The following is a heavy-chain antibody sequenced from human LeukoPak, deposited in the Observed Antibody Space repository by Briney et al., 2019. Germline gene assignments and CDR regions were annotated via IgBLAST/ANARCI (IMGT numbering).Heavy chain of an antibody. D-gene: IGHD1-26*01. CDR3: ARDQWGGYYYYYYMDV. Sequence: ASVKVSCKASGYTFTGYYMHWVRQAPGQGLEWMGWINPNSGGTNYAQKFQGRVTMTRDTSISTAYMELSRLRSDDTAVYYCARDQWGGYYYYYYMDVWGKGTTVTVSS. J-gene: IGHJ6*03. CDR1: GYTFTGYY. V-gene: IGHV1-2*02. CDR2: INPNSGGT.